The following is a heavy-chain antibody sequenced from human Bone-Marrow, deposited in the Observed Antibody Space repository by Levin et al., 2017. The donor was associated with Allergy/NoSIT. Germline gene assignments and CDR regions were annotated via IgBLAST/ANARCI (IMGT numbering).Heavy chain of an antibody. Sequence: SETLSLTCTVSGGSIGSGGFYYWSWIRHHPGKGLEWIGNIYFSGITQYNPSLKSRVIISADTSKTQFSLTLRPVTAEDTAVYYCARDSGITAAHDFWGQGTLVTVSS. CDR3: ARDSGITAAHDF. CDR2: IYFSGIT. CDR1: GGSIGSGGFYY. J-gene: IGHJ4*02. V-gene: IGHV4-31*03. D-gene: IGHD6-13*01.